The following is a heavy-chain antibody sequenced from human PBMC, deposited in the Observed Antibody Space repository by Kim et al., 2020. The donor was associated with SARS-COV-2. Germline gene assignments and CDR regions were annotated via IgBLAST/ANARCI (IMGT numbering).Heavy chain of an antibody. CDR2: IKSRSDGGTT. Sequence: GGSLRLSCAVSGFTFSKAWMSWVRQAPGQGLEWVGRIKSRSDGGTTDYAAPVKGRFTISREDSKNTLYLQMNSLKTEDTAVYYCTTVPYFWSGLLSWGQGTLVTVSA. D-gene: IGHD3-3*01. CDR3: TTVPYFWSGLLS. J-gene: IGHJ5*02. V-gene: IGHV3-15*01. CDR1: GFTFSKAW.